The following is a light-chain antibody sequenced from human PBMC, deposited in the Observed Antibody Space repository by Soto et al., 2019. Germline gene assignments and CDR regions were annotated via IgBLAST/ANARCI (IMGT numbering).Light chain of an antibody. Sequence: DIQLTQSPSSLSASVGDRVTITCRASQSISIYLNWYQQKPGKAPKLLIYAASTLQGGVPSRFSGSGSGTDFTLTINILQPEDFATYYCQESYSVPLFTFGPGTKVDVK. J-gene: IGKJ3*01. CDR2: AAS. V-gene: IGKV1-39*01. CDR3: QESYSVPLFT. CDR1: QSISIY.